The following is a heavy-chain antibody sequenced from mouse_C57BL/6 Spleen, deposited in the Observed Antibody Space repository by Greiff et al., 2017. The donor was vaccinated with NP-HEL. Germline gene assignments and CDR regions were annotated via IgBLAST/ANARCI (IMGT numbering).Heavy chain of an antibody. D-gene: IGHD1-1*01. V-gene: IGHV1-19*01. CDR2: INPYNGGT. CDR1: GYTFTDYY. CDR3: ARCHYGSSYRYYAMDY. J-gene: IGHJ4*01. Sequence: EVQLQQSGPVLVKPGASVKMSCKASGYTFTDYYMNWVKQSHGKSLEWIGVINPYNGGTSYNQKFKGKATLTVDKSSSTAYMELNSLTSEDSAVYYCARCHYGSSYRYYAMDYWGQGTSVTVSS.